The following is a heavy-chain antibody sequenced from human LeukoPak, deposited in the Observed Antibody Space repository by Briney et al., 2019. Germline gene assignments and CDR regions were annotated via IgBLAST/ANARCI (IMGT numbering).Heavy chain of an antibody. CDR1: GFTFSSYS. V-gene: IGHV3-21*01. J-gene: IGHJ4*02. Sequence: PGGSLRLSCAASGFTFSSYSMNWVRQAPGKGLEWVSSISSSSSYTYYADSVKGRFTISRDNAKNSLYLQMNSLRAEDTAVYYCASRDLSTSCYDYWGQGTLVTVSS. CDR3: ASRDLSTSCYDY. D-gene: IGHD2-2*01. CDR2: ISSSSSYT.